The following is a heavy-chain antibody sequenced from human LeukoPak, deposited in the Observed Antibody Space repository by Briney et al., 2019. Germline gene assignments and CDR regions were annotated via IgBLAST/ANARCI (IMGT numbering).Heavy chain of an antibody. CDR3: AKAGSGSEYFDY. J-gene: IGHJ4*02. V-gene: IGHV3-30*18. Sequence: GGSLRLSCAASGFTFTSYGMHWVRQAPGKGLEWVAVISYDGSNKYYADSVKGRFTISRDNSKNTLYLQMNSLRAEDTAVYYCAKAGSGSEYFDYWGQGTLVTVSS. CDR1: GFTFTSYG. CDR2: ISYDGSNK. D-gene: IGHD1-26*01.